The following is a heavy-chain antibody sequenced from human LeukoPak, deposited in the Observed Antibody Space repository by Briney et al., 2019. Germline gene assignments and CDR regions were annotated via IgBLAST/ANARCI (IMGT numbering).Heavy chain of an antibody. J-gene: IGHJ4*02. D-gene: IGHD2-15*01. CDR2: IYYSGST. Sequence: SETLSLTCTVSGGSISSYYWSWIRQPPGKGLEWIGYIYYSGSTNYNPSLKSRVTISVDTSKNQFSLKLSSVTAADTAVYYCARTSDSSLDFDYWGQGTLVTVSS. CDR3: ARTSDSSLDFDY. V-gene: IGHV4-59*01. CDR1: GGSISSYY.